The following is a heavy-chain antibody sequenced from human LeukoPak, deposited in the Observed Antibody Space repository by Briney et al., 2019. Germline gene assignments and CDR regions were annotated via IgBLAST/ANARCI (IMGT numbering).Heavy chain of an antibody. CDR1: GCTFSAYW. Sequence: GGALRLSCAASGCTFSAYWMTSVGQAAGKGREGVGTLAYDGCQKYYVESLKGGLTISREHANHSLYVQVNSLRAEGALVSYCARTFDRATDILDYFYYYRDVWGNGTTVIVSS. J-gene: IGHJ6*03. CDR2: LAYDGCQK. V-gene: IGHV3-7*01. D-gene: IGHD3-9*01. CDR3: ARTFDRATDILDYFYYYRDV.